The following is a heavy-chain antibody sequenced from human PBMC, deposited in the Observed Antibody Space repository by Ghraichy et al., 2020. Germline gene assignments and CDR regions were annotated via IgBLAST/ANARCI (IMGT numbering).Heavy chain of an antibody. CDR1: GGSFSGYY. CDR2: INHSGST. D-gene: IGHD3-22*01. V-gene: IGHV4-34*01. J-gene: IGHJ4*02. CDR3: ALEYYYDSSGYND. Sequence: SETLSLTCAVYGGSFSGYYWSWIRQPPGKGLEWIGEINHSGSTNYNPSLKSRVTISVDTSKNQFSLKLSSVTAADTAVYYCALEYYYDSSGYNDWGQGTLVTVSS.